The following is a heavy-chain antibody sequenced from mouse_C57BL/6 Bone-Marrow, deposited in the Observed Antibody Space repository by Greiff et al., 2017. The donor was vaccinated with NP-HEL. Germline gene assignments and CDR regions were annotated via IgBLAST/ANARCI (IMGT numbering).Heavy chain of an antibody. J-gene: IGHJ4*01. V-gene: IGHV1-4*01. D-gene: IGHD1-1*01. Sequence: QVQLKQSGAELARPGASVKMSCKASGYTFTSYTMHWVKQRPGQGLEWIGYINPSSGYTKYNQKFKDKATLTADKSSSTAYMQLSSLTSEDSAVYYCARKAVLLPIDDWGQGTSGTVSS. CDR1: GYTFTSYT. CDR2: INPSSGYT. CDR3: ARKAVLLPIDD.